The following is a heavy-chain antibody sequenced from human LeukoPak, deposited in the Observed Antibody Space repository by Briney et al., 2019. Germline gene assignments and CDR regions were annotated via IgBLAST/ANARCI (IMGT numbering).Heavy chain of an antibody. J-gene: IGHJ4*01. Sequence: PSQTLSLTCTVSGGSISSGDYYWSWIRQPPGKGLEWIGYIYYSGSTYYNPSLKSRVTISVDTSKNQFSLKLSSVTAADTAVYYCARDHYYGDYLFDYWGXXTXXTVXS. D-gene: IGHD4-17*01. CDR2: IYYSGST. CDR1: GGSISSGDYY. CDR3: ARDHYYGDYLFDY. V-gene: IGHV4-30-4*01.